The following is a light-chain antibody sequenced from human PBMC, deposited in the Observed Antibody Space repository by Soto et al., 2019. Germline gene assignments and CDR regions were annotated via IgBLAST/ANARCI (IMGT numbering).Light chain of an antibody. V-gene: IGLV1-40*01. CDR2: CNS. CDR3: QSYDSSLSVL. Sequence: QSVLTQPPSVSGAPGQRVTISSTGSSSNIGAGYDVHWYQQLPGTAPKLLIYCNSNRPSGVPDRFSGSKSGTSASLAITGLQAEDEAEYYCQSYDSSLSVLFGGGTKVTVL. J-gene: IGLJ3*02. CDR1: SSNIGAGYD.